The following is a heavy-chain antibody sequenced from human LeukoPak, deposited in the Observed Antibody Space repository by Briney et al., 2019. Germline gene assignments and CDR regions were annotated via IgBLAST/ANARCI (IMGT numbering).Heavy chain of an antibody. V-gene: IGHV3-30*18. CDR1: GFTFSSYG. CDR3: AKESKDGYNSTPLVDY. CDR2: VSYDSKNK. D-gene: IGHD5-24*01. J-gene: IGHJ4*02. Sequence: QPGGSLRLSCAASGFTFSSYGMHWVRQTPGKGLEWVAVVSYDSKNKYYIDSVKGRFTISRDNSKNTLYLQMNSLRAEDTGLYYCAKESKDGYNSTPLVDYWGQGTLVTVSP.